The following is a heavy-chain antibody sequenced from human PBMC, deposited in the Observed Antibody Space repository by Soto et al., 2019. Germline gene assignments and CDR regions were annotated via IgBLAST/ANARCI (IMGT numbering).Heavy chain of an antibody. J-gene: IGHJ5*02. V-gene: IGHV1-69*01. CDR2: ITPVFGTA. D-gene: IGHD4-17*01. CDR3: ARSLEGTTVTNWFDP. CDR1: ADTFNSYS. Sequence: QVQLVQSGAEVKKPGSSVKVSCKASADTFNSYSLSWLRQAPGQRLEWMAGITPVFGTADYAQSLEDRLTITADDSTSTVYMELSSLRSDDTAVYYCARSLEGTTVTNWFDPWGQIALVTVSS.